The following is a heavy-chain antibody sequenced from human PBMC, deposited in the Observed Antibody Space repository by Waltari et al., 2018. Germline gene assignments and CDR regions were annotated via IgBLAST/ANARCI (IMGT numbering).Heavy chain of an antibody. CDR3: AKWVTDSFHALDV. Sequence: VRLVESGGGLVQPGWSLRLSCSASGLIFSNYWIPWVGQAPGEGLEWVANIKGDGIQKYYMDSVRGRFTISRDNAMNSLYLQMNNLGVEDSAVYYCAKWVTDSFHALDVWGQGTTVTVSS. V-gene: IGHV3-7*02. CDR1: GLIFSNYW. D-gene: IGHD1-20*01. CDR2: IKGDGIQK. J-gene: IGHJ6*02.